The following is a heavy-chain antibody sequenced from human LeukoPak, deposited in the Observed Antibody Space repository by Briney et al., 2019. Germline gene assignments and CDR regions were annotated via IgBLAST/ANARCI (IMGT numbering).Heavy chain of an antibody. CDR3: ARVAAPRSNDY. CDR1: GFTFSIYA. CDR2: ISHSGGST. V-gene: IGHV3-23*01. J-gene: IGHJ4*02. D-gene: IGHD6-13*01. Sequence: PGGSLRLSCAASGFTFSIYAMSWVRQAPGKGLEWVSDISHSGGSTYYADSVKGRFTISRDNSKNTLYLQMNSLKTEDTAVYFCARVAAPRSNDYWGQGTLVTVSS.